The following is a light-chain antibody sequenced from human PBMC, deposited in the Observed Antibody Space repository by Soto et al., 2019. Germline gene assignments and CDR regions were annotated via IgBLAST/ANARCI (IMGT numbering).Light chain of an antibody. V-gene: IGKV3-20*01. CDR1: HSVSSTF. CDR3: QQYGSSPET. CDR2: DAD. J-gene: IGKJ1*01. Sequence: PGETATLTCSASHSVSSTFLAWYQQKPGQAPTLLIYDADTRATGIPDRFSGSGFGTHFTLTISSLEPEDFAVYYCQQYGSSPETFGQGTKVDIK.